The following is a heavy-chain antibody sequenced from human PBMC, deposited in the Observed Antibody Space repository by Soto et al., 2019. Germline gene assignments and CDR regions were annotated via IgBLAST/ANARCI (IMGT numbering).Heavy chain of an antibody. D-gene: IGHD6-13*01. CDR2: INHSGST. J-gene: IGHJ4*02. Sequence: SETLSLTCAVYGGSFSGYYWSWIRQPPGKGLEWIGEINHSGSTNYNPSLKSRVTISVDTSKNQFSLKLSSVTAADTAVYYCASSGSSSWYFDYWGQGTLVTVSS. V-gene: IGHV4-34*01. CDR1: GGSFSGYY. CDR3: ASSGSSSWYFDY.